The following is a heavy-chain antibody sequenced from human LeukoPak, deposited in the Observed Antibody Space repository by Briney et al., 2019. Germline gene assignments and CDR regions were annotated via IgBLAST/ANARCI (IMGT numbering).Heavy chain of an antibody. J-gene: IGHJ4*02. D-gene: IGHD1-26*01. CDR3: ARITSGSYFPLDY. CDR1: GGSISSYH. CDR2: FYYSGST. Sequence: SETLSLTCTVSGGSISSYHWSWIRQPPGKGLEWIGFFYYSGSTNYNPSLKSRVTMSIDTSKNQFSLRLNSVTAADTAVYYCARITSGSYFPLDYWGQGTLVTVSS. V-gene: IGHV4-59*01.